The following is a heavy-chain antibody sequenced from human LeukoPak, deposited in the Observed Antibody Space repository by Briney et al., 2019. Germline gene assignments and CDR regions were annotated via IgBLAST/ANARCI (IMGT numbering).Heavy chain of an antibody. J-gene: IGHJ5*02. Sequence: GASVKVSCKASGYTFTSYAMHWVRQAPGQRLEWMGWINAGNGNTKYSQKFQGRVTITRDTSASTAYMELSSLRSEDMAVYYCARDWDYYGSGSYSPWFDPWGQGTLVTVSS. CDR1: GYTFTSYA. CDR2: INAGNGNT. CDR3: ARDWDYYGSGSYSPWFDP. V-gene: IGHV1-3*01. D-gene: IGHD3-10*01.